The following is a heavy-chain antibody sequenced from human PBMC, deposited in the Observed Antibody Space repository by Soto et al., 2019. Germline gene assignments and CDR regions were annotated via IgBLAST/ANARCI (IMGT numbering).Heavy chain of an antibody. D-gene: IGHD2-15*01. J-gene: IGHJ6*02. CDR3: ARLGLTPRTMDV. Sequence: LRLSCAASGFTFSSYAMSWVRQAPGKGLEWVSAISGSGGSTYYADSVKGRFTISRDNSKNTLYLQMNSLRAEDTAVYYCARLGLTPRTMDVWGQGTTVTVSS. V-gene: IGHV3-23*01. CDR1: GFTFSSYA. CDR2: ISGSGGST.